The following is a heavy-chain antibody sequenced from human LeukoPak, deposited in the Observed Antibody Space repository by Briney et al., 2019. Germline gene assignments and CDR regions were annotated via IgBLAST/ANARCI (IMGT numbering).Heavy chain of an antibody. Sequence: SETLSLTGTVSGGSISSYYGSWIRQPPGEGLEWIGYIYYSGSTNYNPSLKSRVTISVDTSKNQFSLKLSSVTAADTAVYYCARLVPAMVTGVWDYYYYGMDVWGQETTVTVSS. J-gene: IGHJ6*02. CDR1: GGSISSYY. CDR3: ARLVPAMVTGVWDYYYYGMDV. CDR2: IYYSGST. D-gene: IGHD5-18*01. V-gene: IGHV4-59*08.